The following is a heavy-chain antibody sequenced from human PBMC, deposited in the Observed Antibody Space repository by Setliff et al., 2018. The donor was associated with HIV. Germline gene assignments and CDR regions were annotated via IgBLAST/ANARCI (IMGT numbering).Heavy chain of an antibody. V-gene: IGHV4-34*01. Sequence: SETLSLTCAVYGGSFSGYYWTWIRQPPGKGLEWIAVINHKTNANYNPSLKSRVIISVDTSKNQFSLNLTSVTAADTAVYYCATWGRNNWNYFSYWGQGTLVTVSS. CDR2: INHKTNA. D-gene: IGHD1-20*01. J-gene: IGHJ4*02. CDR1: GGSFSGYY. CDR3: ATWGRNNWNYFSY.